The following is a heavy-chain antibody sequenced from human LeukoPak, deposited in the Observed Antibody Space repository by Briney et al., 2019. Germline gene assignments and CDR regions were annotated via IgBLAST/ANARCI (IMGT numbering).Heavy chain of an antibody. CDR2: ITGSGGNT. D-gene: IGHD3-9*01. V-gene: IGHV3-23*01. CDR1: GFTFSNYA. CDR3: AKWGDFDVLTGYYVPDF. Sequence: GGSLRLSCAASGFTFSNYAMSWVRQAPGKGLEWVSAITGSGGNTYYADSVKGRFTISRDNSKNALYLQMNSLRAEDTAVYYCAKWGDFDVLTGYYVPDFWGQGTLVTVSS. J-gene: IGHJ4*02.